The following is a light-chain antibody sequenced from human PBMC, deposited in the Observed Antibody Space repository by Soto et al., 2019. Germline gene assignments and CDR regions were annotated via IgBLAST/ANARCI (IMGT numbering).Light chain of an antibody. Sequence: EIVMTQSPATLSVSPGERVTLSCRASQSVSSYLAWYQQKPGQAPRLLIYGASSRATGIPDRFSGSGSGTDFTLTISRLEPEDFAVYYCQQYGSSPRTFGQGTKVEIK. V-gene: IGKV3-20*01. CDR2: GAS. CDR3: QQYGSSPRT. J-gene: IGKJ1*01. CDR1: QSVSSY.